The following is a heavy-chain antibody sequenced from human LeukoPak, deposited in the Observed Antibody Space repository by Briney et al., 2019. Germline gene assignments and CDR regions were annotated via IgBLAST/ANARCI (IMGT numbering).Heavy chain of an antibody. CDR2: MNSDGSSR. J-gene: IGHJ4*02. V-gene: IGHV3-74*01. CDR1: GFIFSNYW. Sequence: GGSLRLSCAASGFIFSNYWMNWVRQAPGKGLMWVSRMNSDGSSRTYADSVKGRFTISRDNAKNTLYLQMNSLRAEDLDVYYCARESTAVGDYYFDYWGQGILVAVSS. CDR3: ARESTAVGDYYFDY. D-gene: IGHD3-16*01.